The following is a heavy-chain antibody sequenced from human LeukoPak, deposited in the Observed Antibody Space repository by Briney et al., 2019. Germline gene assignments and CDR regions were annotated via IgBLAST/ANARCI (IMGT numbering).Heavy chain of an antibody. CDR1: GFSFRSYW. J-gene: IGHJ5*02. V-gene: IGHV3-74*01. Sequence: GGSQRLSCAASGFSFRSYWMHWVRQAPGKGLVWVSRINSDGSSTSYADSVKGRFTISRDNAKNTLYLQMNSLRAEDTAVYYCARDQPYYDSSGYPSWGQGTLVTVSS. D-gene: IGHD3-22*01. CDR3: ARDQPYYDSSGYPS. CDR2: INSDGSST.